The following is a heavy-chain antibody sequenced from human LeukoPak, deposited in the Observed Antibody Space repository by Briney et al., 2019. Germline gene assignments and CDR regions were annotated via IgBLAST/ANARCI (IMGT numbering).Heavy chain of an antibody. CDR2: ISSSGSTI. CDR3: ARGRPLGANFWVY. Sequence: PGGSLRLSCAASGFTFSSYEMNWVRQAPGKGLEWVSYISSSGSTIYHADSVKGRFTISRDNAKNSLYLQMNSLRAEDTAVYYCARGRPLGANFWVYWGQGTLVTVSS. V-gene: IGHV3-48*03. CDR1: GFTFSSYE. D-gene: IGHD3-16*01. J-gene: IGHJ4*02.